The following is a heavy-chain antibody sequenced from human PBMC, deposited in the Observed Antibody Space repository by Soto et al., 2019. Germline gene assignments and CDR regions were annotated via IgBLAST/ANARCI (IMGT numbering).Heavy chain of an antibody. CDR2: SRNEAHSYIT. CDR3: ARGTRGACDS. CDR1: GFTFSDHY. J-gene: IGHJ4*02. V-gene: IGHV3-72*01. Sequence: EVQLVESGGGLVRPGGSLRLSCAASGFTFSDHYMDWVRQAPGKGLEWVGRSRNEAHSYITEYAASVQGRLTVSRDDSTNSLYLHISILISEEMAVNCCARGTRGACDSWGQGTVVSVSS. D-gene: IGHD3-10*01.